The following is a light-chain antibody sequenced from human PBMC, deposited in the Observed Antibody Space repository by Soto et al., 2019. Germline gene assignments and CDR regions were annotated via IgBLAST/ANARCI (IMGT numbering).Light chain of an antibody. CDR2: DAS. Sequence: IQLTQSPSSLSASVLDIFTITCLAIQDSTKYLAWYQQKPGKAPNLLIYDASTLHSGVPSRFSGSGSGTDFTLTISGLQPEDFATYYCQQLSSYPSTFGGGTKV. V-gene: IGKV1-9*01. CDR1: QDSTKY. CDR3: QQLSSYPST. J-gene: IGKJ4*01.